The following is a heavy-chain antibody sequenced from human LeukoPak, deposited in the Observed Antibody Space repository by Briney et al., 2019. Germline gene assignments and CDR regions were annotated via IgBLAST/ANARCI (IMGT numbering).Heavy chain of an antibody. CDR2: TNSDGSST. CDR1: GFTFNTYW. D-gene: IGHD3-22*01. J-gene: IGHJ4*02. Sequence: GGSLRLSCAASGFTFNTYWMHWVRQAPGKGLVWVSRTNSDGSSTRYADSVKGRFTISRDNAKNTLYLQMNSLRAEDTAVYYCARDIVVVDSYYFEYWGQGTLVTVSS. CDR3: ARDIVVVDSYYFEY. V-gene: IGHV3-74*01.